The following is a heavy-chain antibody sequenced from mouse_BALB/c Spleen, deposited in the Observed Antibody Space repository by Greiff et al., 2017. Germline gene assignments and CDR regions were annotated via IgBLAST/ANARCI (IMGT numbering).Heavy chain of an antibody. CDR1: GYAFTNYL. D-gene: IGHD2-4*01. Sequence: VKLMESGAELVRPGTSVKVSCKASGYAFTNYLIEWVKQRPGQGLEWIGVINPGSGGTNYNEKFKGKATLTADKSSSTAYMQLSSLTSDDSAVYFCAREGKYDYPFYAMDYWGQGTSVTVSS. CDR3: AREGKYDYPFYAMDY. J-gene: IGHJ4*01. V-gene: IGHV1-54*01. CDR2: INPGSGGT.